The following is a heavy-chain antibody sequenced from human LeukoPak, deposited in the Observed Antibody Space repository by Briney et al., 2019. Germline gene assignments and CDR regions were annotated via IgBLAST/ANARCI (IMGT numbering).Heavy chain of an antibody. J-gene: IGHJ4*02. V-gene: IGHV3-30*04. CDR2: ISYVGNNE. CDR1: GFTFSTYT. CDR3: ARESVAGTFDY. Sequence: GRSLRLSCATSGFTFSTYTMHWVRQAPGKGLERVAVISYVGNNEYYADSVKGRFTISRDNSKNTLYLQMNSLRAEDTAVYYCARESVAGTFDYWGQGALVTVSS. D-gene: IGHD6-19*01.